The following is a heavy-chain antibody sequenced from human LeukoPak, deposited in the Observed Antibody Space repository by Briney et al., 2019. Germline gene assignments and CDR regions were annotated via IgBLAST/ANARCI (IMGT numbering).Heavy chain of an antibody. CDR3: ARGSLPVTRRRLDY. Sequence: SETLSLTCTVSGGSISSYYWSWIRQPPGKGLEWIGEINHSGSTNYNPSLKSRVTISVDTSKNQFSLKLSSVTAADTAVYYCARGSLPVTRRRLDYWGQGTLVTVSS. V-gene: IGHV4-34*01. J-gene: IGHJ4*02. CDR1: GGSISSYY. D-gene: IGHD4-11*01. CDR2: INHSGST.